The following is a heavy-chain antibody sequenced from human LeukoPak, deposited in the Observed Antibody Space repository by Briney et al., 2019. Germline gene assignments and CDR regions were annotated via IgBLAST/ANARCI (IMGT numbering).Heavy chain of an antibody. CDR2: ISSSSSYT. CDR3: ARDGTIAAAHDY. V-gene: IGHV3-11*06. CDR1: GFTFSDYY. Sequence: GGTLRLSCGASGFTFSDYYMSWIRQAPGKGLEWVSNISSSSSYTNYADSVKGRFTISRDNAKNSLYLQMNSLRAKDTAVYYCARDGTIAAAHDYWGQGTLVTVSS. D-gene: IGHD6-13*01. J-gene: IGHJ4*02.